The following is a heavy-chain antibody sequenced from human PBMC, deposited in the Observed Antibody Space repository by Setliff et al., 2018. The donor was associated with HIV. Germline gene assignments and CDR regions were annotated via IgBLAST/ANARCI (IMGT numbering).Heavy chain of an antibody. CDR1: GGSISSYY. D-gene: IGHD3-22*01. Sequence: SETLSLTCTVSGGSISSYYWSWIRQPPGKGLEWIGYIYYSGSTNYNPSLKSRVTISVDTSKNQFSLKLSSVTAADTAVYYCARNLLHYDSSGLRWNYYYYMDVWGKGTTVTVS. CDR2: IYYSGST. CDR3: ARNLLHYDSSGLRWNYYYYMDV. V-gene: IGHV4-59*01. J-gene: IGHJ6*03.